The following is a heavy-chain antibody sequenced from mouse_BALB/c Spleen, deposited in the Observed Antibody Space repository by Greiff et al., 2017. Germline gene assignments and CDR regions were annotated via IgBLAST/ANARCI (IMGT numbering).Heavy chain of an antibody. CDR2: ISSGGGST. CDR1: GFTFSDYG. D-gene: IGHD2-1*01. J-gene: IGHJ4*01. V-gene: IGHV5-15*02. CDR3: ARHYYGNYGYYAMDY. Sequence: EVQVVESGGGLVQPGGSRKLSCAASGFTFSDYGMAWVRQAPGKGPEWVAFISSGGGSTYYPDTVKGRFTISRDNAKNTLYLQMSSLKSEDTAMYYCARHYYGNYGYYAMDYWGQGTSVTVSS.